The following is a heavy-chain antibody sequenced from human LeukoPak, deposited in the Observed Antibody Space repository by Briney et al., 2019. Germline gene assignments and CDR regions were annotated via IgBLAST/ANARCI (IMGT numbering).Heavy chain of an antibody. V-gene: IGHV4-39*01. J-gene: IGHJ4*02. CDR1: GGSISSSSYY. CDR2: IYYSGST. CDR3: ARHGPYYYDSSGSLDY. Sequence: SETLSHTCTVSGGSISSSSYYWGWIRQPPGEGLEWMGCIYYSGSTYYNPSLKSRVTISGDTSKNQFSLILSSVTAADTAVYYCARHGPYYYDSSGSLDYWGQGTLVTVSS. D-gene: IGHD3-22*01.